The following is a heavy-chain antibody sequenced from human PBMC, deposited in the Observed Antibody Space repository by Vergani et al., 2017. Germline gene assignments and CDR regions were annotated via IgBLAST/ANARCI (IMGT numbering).Heavy chain of an antibody. J-gene: IGHJ4*02. D-gene: IGHD5-12*01. CDR1: GYSIRNGYY. Sequence: QVQLQESGPGLVEPSETLSLTCAVSGYSIRNGYYWGWIRQPPGKGLEWIGSIYHSGSTHYNPSLKSRVTISVDTSKKDFSLKVTSVTAADTAVYYCTRQPQEGASGPPSVPTWGQGISVIVSS. CDR3: TRQPQEGASGPPSVPT. V-gene: IGHV4-38-2*01. CDR2: IYHSGST.